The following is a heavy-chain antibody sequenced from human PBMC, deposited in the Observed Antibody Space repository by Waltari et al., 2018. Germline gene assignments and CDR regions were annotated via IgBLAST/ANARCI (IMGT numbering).Heavy chain of an antibody. CDR2: SDPNIGET. J-gene: IGHJ4*02. D-gene: IGHD3-22*01. CDR3: VKVAKGSHTYYSFDN. V-gene: IGHV1-2*02. Sequence: QVHLVQSGAEVKKPGASMKVSCRASGYTFVAFYMHWVRLVPGQGLEWMGRSDPNIGETTYPQKFQGRITMTRDTSISTAFMELSGLRSDETAIYYCVKVAKGSHTYYSFDNWGQGTLVTVSS. CDR1: GYTFVAFY.